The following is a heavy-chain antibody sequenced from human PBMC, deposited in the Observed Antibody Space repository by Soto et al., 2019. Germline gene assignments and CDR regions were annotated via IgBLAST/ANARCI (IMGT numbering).Heavy chain of an antibody. Sequence: GASVKVSCKASGYTFTGYYMHWVRQAPGQGLEWMGWINPNSGGTNYAQKFQGWVTMTRDTSISTAYMELSRLRSDDTAVYYCARGAGSCSGGSCYGMDVWSQGTTVTVSS. V-gene: IGHV1-2*04. D-gene: IGHD2-15*01. CDR1: GYTFTGYY. CDR3: ARGAGSCSGGSCYGMDV. J-gene: IGHJ6*02. CDR2: INPNSGGT.